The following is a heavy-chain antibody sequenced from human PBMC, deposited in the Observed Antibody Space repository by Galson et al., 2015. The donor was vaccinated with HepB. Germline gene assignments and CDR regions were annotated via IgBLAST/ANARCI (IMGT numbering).Heavy chain of an antibody. Sequence: SLRLSCAGSGFTFTSYAMSWVRQAPGKGLEWVSAIRGGGERTFYADSVKGRFTISRDNSKNTLYLQMNSLRAEDTAVYYCAKVRYSSGWYGSDYFDFWGQGTMVTVSS. CDR3: AKVRYSSGWYGSDYFDF. J-gene: IGHJ3*01. V-gene: IGHV3-23*01. CDR1: GFTFTSYA. CDR2: IRGGGERT. D-gene: IGHD6-19*01.